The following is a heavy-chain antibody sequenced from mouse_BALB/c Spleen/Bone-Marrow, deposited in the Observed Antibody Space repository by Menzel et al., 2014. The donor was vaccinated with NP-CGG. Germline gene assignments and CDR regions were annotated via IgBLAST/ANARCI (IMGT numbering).Heavy chain of an antibody. J-gene: IGHJ1*01. Sequence: EVMLVESGGDLVKPGGSLKLSCAASGFTFSSYGMPWVRQTPDKRLEWVATISTGGSQTYYTDSVKGRFTISRDNAKNTLYLQMSSLKSEDSAIYYCARRGYDNSYWYFGVWGAGTTVTVSS. CDR2: ISTGGSQT. V-gene: IGHV5-6*02. D-gene: IGHD2-10*02. CDR1: GFTFSSYG. CDR3: ARRGYDNSYWYFGV.